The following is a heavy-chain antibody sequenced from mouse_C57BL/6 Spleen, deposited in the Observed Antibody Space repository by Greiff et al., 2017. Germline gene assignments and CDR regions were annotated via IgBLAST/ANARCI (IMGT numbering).Heavy chain of an antibody. D-gene: IGHD1-1*01. CDR1: GYSITSGYY. V-gene: IGHV3-6*01. CDR3: ARILRYDWYFDV. Sequence: EVKLVESGPGLVKPSQSLSLTCSVTGYSITSGYYWNWIRQFPGNKLEWMGYISYDGSNNYNPSLKNRISITRDTSKNQFFLKLNSVTTEDTATYYCARILRYDWYFDVWGTGTTVTVSS. CDR2: ISYDGSN. J-gene: IGHJ1*03.